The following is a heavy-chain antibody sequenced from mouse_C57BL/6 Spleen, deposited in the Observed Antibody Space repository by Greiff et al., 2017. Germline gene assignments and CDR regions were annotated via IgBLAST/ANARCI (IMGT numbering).Heavy chain of an antibody. CDR3: ARHRDSSGLDY. CDR1: VFTFSSYG. Sequence: EVQRVESGGDLVKPGGSLKLSCAASVFTFSSYGMSWVRQTPDKRLEWVATISSGGSYTYYPDSVKGRFTISRDNAKNTLYLQMSSLKSEDTAMYYCARHRDSSGLDYWGQGTTLTVSS. J-gene: IGHJ2*01. CDR2: ISSGGSYT. V-gene: IGHV5-6*01. D-gene: IGHD3-2*02.